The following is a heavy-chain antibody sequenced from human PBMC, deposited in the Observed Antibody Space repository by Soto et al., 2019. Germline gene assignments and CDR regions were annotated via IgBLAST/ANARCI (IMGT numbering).Heavy chain of an antibody. Sequence: GGSLRLSCAASGFTFSSYAMSWVRQAPGKGLEWVSAISGSGGSTYYADSVKGRFTISRDNSKNTLYLQMNSLRAEDTAVYYCAKGPDYGDYVNYYYYGMDVWGQGTTVTVSS. CDR2: ISGSGGST. J-gene: IGHJ6*02. CDR3: AKGPDYGDYVNYYYYGMDV. CDR1: GFTFSSYA. D-gene: IGHD4-17*01. V-gene: IGHV3-23*01.